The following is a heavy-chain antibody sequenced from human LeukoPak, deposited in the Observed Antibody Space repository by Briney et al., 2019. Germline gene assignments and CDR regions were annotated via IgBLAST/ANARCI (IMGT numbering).Heavy chain of an antibody. D-gene: IGHD1-26*01. CDR3: ARNPAGIGDY. V-gene: IGHV3-48*02. J-gene: IGHJ4*02. CDR1: GFTFSTYN. Sequence: GGYLCLSCAGYGFTFSTYNMNWLRQAPGKGVEWVLFISSGSRIIYHADSVKGRFTVSRDNAKTSLYLQMNSLRDEDTAVYNCARNPAGIGDYWGQGTLVTVSS. CDR2: ISSGSRII.